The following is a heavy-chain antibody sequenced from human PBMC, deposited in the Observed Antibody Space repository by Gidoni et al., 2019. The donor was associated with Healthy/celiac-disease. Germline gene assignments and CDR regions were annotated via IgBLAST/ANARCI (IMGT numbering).Heavy chain of an antibody. CDR3: ARGDYMVWCFDY. D-gene: IGHD2-8*01. J-gene: IGHJ4*02. V-gene: IGHV3-33*01. CDR2: RWYDGSNK. Sequence: QVQLVASGGGVVQPGRSLRLSCAASGFTFSSYGMHWVRQAPGKGLEWVAVRWYDGSNKYYADSVKGRFTISRDNSKNTLYLQMNSLRAEDTAVYYCARGDYMVWCFDYWGQGTLVTVSS. CDR1: GFTFSSYG.